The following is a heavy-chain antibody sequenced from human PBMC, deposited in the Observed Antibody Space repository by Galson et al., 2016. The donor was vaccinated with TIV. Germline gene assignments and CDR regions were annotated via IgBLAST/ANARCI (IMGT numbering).Heavy chain of an antibody. CDR3: ATSTVPNLGDY. Sequence: SLRLSCATSGFAVSSIYGSWVRQAPGKGLEWVSIIHPSGDTYYTEPMKGRSTISRDNSKNTLYLQMSNLRPEDTAVYFCATSTVPNLGDYWGQGVLVTVSS. V-gene: IGHV3-53*05. CDR1: GFAVSSIY. D-gene: IGHD4-17*01. J-gene: IGHJ4*02. CDR2: IHPSGDT.